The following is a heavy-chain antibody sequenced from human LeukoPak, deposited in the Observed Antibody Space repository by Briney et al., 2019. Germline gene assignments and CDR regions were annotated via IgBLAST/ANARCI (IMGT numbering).Heavy chain of an antibody. CDR3: ARGPPESSSSDS. D-gene: IGHD6-13*01. Sequence: ASVKVSCKASGYTFTSYDMNWVRQATGQGLEWMGWMSPNSGNTGYAQQFQGRVTMTSNTSISTAYMELSSLTSDDTAVYYCARGPPESSSSDSWGQGTQVTVSS. V-gene: IGHV1-8*01. CDR2: MSPNSGNT. J-gene: IGHJ4*02. CDR1: GYTFTSYD.